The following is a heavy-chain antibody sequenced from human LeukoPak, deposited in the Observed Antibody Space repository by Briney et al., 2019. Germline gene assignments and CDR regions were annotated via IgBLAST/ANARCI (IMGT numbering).Heavy chain of an antibody. D-gene: IGHD1-7*01. CDR3: AKDERNWDYNLASQTYD. V-gene: IGHV3-23*01. J-gene: IGHJ4*02. CDR1: GFTFSSYA. Sequence: GGSLRLSCAASGFTFSSYAMSWVRQAPGKGLEWVSAISGSGVSTYYADSVKGRFTVSRDNSKNTLYLQMSSLRAEDTAVYYCAKDERNWDYNLASQTYDWGQGTLVTVSS. CDR2: ISGSGVST.